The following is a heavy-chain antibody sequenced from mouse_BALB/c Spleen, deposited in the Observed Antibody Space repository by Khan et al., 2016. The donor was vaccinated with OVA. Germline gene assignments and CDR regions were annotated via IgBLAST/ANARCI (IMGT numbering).Heavy chain of an antibody. V-gene: IGHV2-2*02. D-gene: IGHD2-1*01. CDR2: IWSGGRT. CDR3: VSYVNGYVMDY. Sequence: QVQLKQSGPGLVQPSQSLSITCTVSGFSLTTYEIHWVRQSPGKGLEWLGVIWSGGRTEYNAAFISRLSISKDNSKSQVFFKMNSLQANDTAIYYCVSYVNGYVMDYWGQGSSVTVSP. J-gene: IGHJ4*01. CDR1: GFSLTTYE.